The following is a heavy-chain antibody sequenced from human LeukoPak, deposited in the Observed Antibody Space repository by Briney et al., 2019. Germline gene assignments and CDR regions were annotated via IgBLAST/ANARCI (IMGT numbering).Heavy chain of an antibody. Sequence: PSETLSLTCTVSGGSISSYYWSWIRQPPGKGLEWIGYIYYSGSTNYNPSLKSRVTISVDTSKNQFSLKLSSVTAADTAVYYCARRYCSSTSCYLYWFDPWGQGTLVTASS. CDR2: IYYSGST. CDR1: GGSISSYY. D-gene: IGHD2-2*01. V-gene: IGHV4-59*08. CDR3: ARRYCSSTSCYLYWFDP. J-gene: IGHJ5*02.